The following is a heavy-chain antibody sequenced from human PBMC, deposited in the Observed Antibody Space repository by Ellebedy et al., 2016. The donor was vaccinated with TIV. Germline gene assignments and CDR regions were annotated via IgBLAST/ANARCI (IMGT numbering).Heavy chain of an antibody. CDR2: IKQDGSDK. CDR3: ARGSGYCSSTSCSGETD. D-gene: IGHD2-2*01. J-gene: IGHJ4*02. V-gene: IGHV3-7*03. CDR1: GLTFSRYW. Sequence: PGGSLRLSCVDSGLTFSRYWMSRVRQTPGRGLEWVANIKQDGSDKNYVDSVKGRFTISRDNAKNSLYLQMNSLSADDTAVYYCARGSGYCSSTSCSGETDWGQGTPVTVSS.